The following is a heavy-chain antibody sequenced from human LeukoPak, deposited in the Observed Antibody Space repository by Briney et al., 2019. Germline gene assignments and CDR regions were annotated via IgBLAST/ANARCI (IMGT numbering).Heavy chain of an antibody. J-gene: IGHJ6*03. Sequence: GGSLRLSCAASGFTFNTYAMSWVRQAPEKGLEWVSSISTSSSYIYYADSVKGRFTISRHNAKNSLYLQMNSLRAEDTAVYYCARAPGVVRGVIEDSYYYMDVWGKGTTVTVSS. CDR3: ARAPGVVRGVIEDSYYYMDV. CDR2: ISTSSSYI. D-gene: IGHD3-10*01. V-gene: IGHV3-21*01. CDR1: GFTFNTYA.